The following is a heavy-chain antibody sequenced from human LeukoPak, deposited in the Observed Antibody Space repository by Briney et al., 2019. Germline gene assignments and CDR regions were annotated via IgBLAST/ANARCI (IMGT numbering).Heavy chain of an antibody. D-gene: IGHD2-15*01. Sequence: PSQTLSLTCTVSGGSISSGGYYWSWIRQPPGKGLEWIGYIYHSGSTYYNPSLKSRVTISVDTSNNQFSLNLASVTAADTAVYYCARVGVFGYCTRDSCHSPFDYWGQGTLVTVSS. V-gene: IGHV4-30-2*01. CDR1: GGSISSGGYY. J-gene: IGHJ4*02. CDR2: IYHSGST. CDR3: ARVGVFGYCTRDSCHSPFDY.